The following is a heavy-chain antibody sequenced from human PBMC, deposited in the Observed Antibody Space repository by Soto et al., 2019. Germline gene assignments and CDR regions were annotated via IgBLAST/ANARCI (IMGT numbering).Heavy chain of an antibody. CDR3: AKHLLAVACYLHGMDV. CDR1: GFTFSSYG. Sequence: QVQLVESGGGVVQPGRSLRLSCAASGFTFSSYGMHWVRQAPGKGLEWGAVISHDGSNKYFADSVKGRFTISRDNSQNTLYLQMNSLRAEDTALYYCAKHLLAVACYLHGMDVWGQGTTVTVSS. D-gene: IGHD6-19*01. V-gene: IGHV3-30*18. CDR2: ISHDGSNK. J-gene: IGHJ6*02.